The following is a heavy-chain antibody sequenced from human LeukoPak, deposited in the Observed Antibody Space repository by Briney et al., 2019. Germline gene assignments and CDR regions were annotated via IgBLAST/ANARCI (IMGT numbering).Heavy chain of an antibody. D-gene: IGHD5-12*01. V-gene: IGHV3-30-3*01. Sequence: GRSLRLSCAASGFTFSSYSMCWVRQAPGKGLEWVTVISYDGSNKYYADSVKGRFTVSRDNSKNTLYLQMSSLRTEDTAVYYCARGALGYSGFDQTFDYWAQGTLVTVSS. J-gene: IGHJ4*02. CDR1: GFTFSSYS. CDR2: ISYDGSNK. CDR3: ARGALGYSGFDQTFDY.